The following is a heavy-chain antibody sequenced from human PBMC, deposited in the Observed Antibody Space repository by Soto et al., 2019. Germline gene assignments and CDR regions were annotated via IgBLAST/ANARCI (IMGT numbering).Heavy chain of an antibody. CDR1: GFTFSSYG. CDR2: IWLDGSNK. Sequence: QVQLVESGGGVVQPGRSLRLSCATSGFTFSSYGMHWVRQAPGKGLEWVAVIWLDGSNKYYADSVKGRFTISRDNSKNTLYLQMNSLRAEDTAVYYCARGLWSFDYWGQGNLVTVSS. V-gene: IGHV3-33*01. J-gene: IGHJ4*02. D-gene: IGHD5-18*01. CDR3: ARGLWSFDY.